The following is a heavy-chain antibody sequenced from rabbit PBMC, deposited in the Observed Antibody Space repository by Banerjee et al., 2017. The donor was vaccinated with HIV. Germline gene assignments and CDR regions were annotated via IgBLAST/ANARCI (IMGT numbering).Heavy chain of an antibody. V-gene: IGHV1S45*01. J-gene: IGHJ4*01. CDR1: GFDLSSSHY. Sequence: QEQLEESGGGLVKPEGSLTLTCKASGFDLSSSHYMCWARQAPGKGLEWIGCINTGNGRTWYASWAKGRFTISKTSSTTVTLQMTSLTAADTATYFCARRNGYFNLWGPGTLVTVS. CDR3: ARRNGYFNL. CDR2: INTGNGRT.